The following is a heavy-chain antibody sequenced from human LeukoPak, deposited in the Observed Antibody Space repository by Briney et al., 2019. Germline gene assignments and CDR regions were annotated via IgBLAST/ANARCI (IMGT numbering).Heavy chain of an antibody. J-gene: IGHJ3*02. Sequence: GGSLRLSCAASGFTFSTYGMSWVRQAPGKGLEWVSIIYSGGSTYYADSVKGRFTISRDNSKNTLYLQMNSLRAEDTAVYYCAKANVKYCSGGSCFDAFDIWGQGTMVTVSS. D-gene: IGHD2-15*01. CDR2: IYSGGST. CDR3: AKANVKYCSGGSCFDAFDI. V-gene: IGHV3-23*03. CDR1: GFTFSTYG.